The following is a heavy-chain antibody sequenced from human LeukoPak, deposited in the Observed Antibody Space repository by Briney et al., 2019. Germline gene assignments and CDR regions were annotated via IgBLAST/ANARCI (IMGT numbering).Heavy chain of an antibody. D-gene: IGHD1-1*01. CDR3: ARGGTRVWAFDY. CDR2: IIPIFGTA. V-gene: IGHV1-69*05. CDR1: GGTFSSYA. J-gene: IGHJ4*02. Sequence: ASVKVSCKASGGTFSSYAISWVRQAPGQGLEWMGGIIPIFGTANYAQKFQGRVTITTDESTSTAYMELSSLRSDDTAVYYCARGGTRVWAFDYWGQGTLVTVSS.